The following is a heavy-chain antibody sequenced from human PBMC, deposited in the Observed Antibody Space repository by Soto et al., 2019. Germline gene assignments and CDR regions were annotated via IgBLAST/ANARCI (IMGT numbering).Heavy chain of an antibody. D-gene: IGHD6-13*01. CDR3: ARQGGSSWPGDYGMDV. CDR2: IDPSDSYT. V-gene: IGHV5-10-1*01. J-gene: IGHJ6*02. CDR1: GYSFTSYW. Sequence: PGESLKISCKGSGYSFTSYWISWVRQMPGKGLEWTGRIDPSDSYTNYSPSFQGHVTISADKSISTAYLQWSSLKASDTAMYYCARQGGSSWPGDYGMDVWGQGTTVTVSS.